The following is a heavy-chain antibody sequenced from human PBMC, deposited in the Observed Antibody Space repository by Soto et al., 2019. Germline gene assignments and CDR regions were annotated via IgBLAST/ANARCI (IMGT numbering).Heavy chain of an antibody. Sequence: HVQLVQSGAEVKKPGASVKVSCKASGYTFTNYPMHWVRQAPGQRLEWMGWINTGNGNTKYSQKFQGRVTITRDTSASTADMELSSLRAEDTAVYYCAREPVTTNTFDIWGQGTMVTVSS. V-gene: IGHV1-3*04. CDR2: INTGNGNT. J-gene: IGHJ3*02. CDR1: GYTFTNYP. D-gene: IGHD4-17*01. CDR3: AREPVTTNTFDI.